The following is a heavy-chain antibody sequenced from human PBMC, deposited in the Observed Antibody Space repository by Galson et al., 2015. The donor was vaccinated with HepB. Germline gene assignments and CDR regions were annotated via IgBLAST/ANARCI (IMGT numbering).Heavy chain of an antibody. Sequence: SLRLSCAASGFTFSDYSMNWVRQAPGKGLEWVSSISSSSIYIYYADSVKGRFTISRDNAKNSLYLQMNSLRAEDTAVYYCARDREGTVTNDYWGQGTLVTVSS. CDR1: GFTFSDYS. CDR2: ISSSSIYI. D-gene: IGHD4-17*01. CDR3: ARDREGTVTNDY. V-gene: IGHV3-21*01. J-gene: IGHJ4*02.